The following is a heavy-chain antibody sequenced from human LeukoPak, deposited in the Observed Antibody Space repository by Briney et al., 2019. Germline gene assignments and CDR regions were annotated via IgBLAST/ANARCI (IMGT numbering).Heavy chain of an antibody. V-gene: IGHV3-7*03. Sequence: GGSLRLSSAASGFTFSSYWMSWVRQAPGKGLEWVANIKQDGSEKYYVDSVKGRFTISRDNAKNSLYLQMNSLRAEDTAVYYCARGPVGYCSSTSCYPTDYWGQGTLVTVSS. J-gene: IGHJ4*02. CDR3: ARGPVGYCSSTSCYPTDY. CDR1: GFTFSSYW. CDR2: IKQDGSEK. D-gene: IGHD2-2*01.